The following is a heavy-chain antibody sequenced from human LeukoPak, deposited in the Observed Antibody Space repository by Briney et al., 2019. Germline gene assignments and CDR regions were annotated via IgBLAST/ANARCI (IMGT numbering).Heavy chain of an antibody. CDR1: GGSFSGYF. J-gene: IGHJ5*01. CDR2: INHSGST. CDR3: ARGAGERGYWFDS. V-gene: IGHV4-34*01. Sequence: PSETLSLTCAVYGGSFSGYFWSWIRQPPGKGLEWIGEINHSGSTNYNPSLKSRVTMSVDTSKNQFSLKLSSVTAADTAVYYCARGAGERGYWFDSWGQGTLVTVSS. D-gene: IGHD6-13*01.